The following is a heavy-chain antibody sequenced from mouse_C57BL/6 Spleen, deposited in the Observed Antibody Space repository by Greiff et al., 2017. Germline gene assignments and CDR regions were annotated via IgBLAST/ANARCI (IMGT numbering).Heavy chain of an antibody. V-gene: IGHV2-2*01. CDR2: IWSGGST. CDR3: ARKGDGYYVWFAY. J-gene: IGHJ3*01. Sequence: VKLMESGPGLVQPSQSLSITCTVSGFSLTSYGVHWVRQSPGKGLEWLGVIWSGGSTDYNAAFISRLSISKDNSKSQVFFKMNSLQADDTAIYYCARKGDGYYVWFAYWGQGTLVTVSA. D-gene: IGHD2-3*01. CDR1: GFSLTSYG.